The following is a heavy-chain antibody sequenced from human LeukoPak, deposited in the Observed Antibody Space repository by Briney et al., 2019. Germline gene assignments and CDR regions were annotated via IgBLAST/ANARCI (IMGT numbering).Heavy chain of an antibody. J-gene: IGHJ4*02. V-gene: IGHV3-13*01. Sequence: GGSLRLSCAASGFTFSSYDMHWVRQAPGKGLEWVSAIGTAGDTYYPGSVKGRFTISRENAKNSLYLQMNSLRAGDTAVYYCARARLNYDILTGYYFDYWGQGTLVTVSS. D-gene: IGHD3-9*01. CDR2: IGTAGDT. CDR3: ARARLNYDILTGYYFDY. CDR1: GFTFSSYD.